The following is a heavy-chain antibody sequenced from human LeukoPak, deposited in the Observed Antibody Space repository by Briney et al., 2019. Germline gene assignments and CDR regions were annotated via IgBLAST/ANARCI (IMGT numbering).Heavy chain of an antibody. D-gene: IGHD2-2*02. CDR3: ARSLRYCSSTSCYKGHYYDYYYMDV. J-gene: IGHJ6*03. CDR1: GGSISSYY. V-gene: IGHV4-59*01. Sequence: SETLSLTCTVFGGSISSYYWSWIRQPAGKGLEWIGYIYYSGSTNYNPSLKSRVTISVDTSKNQFSLKLSSVTAADTAVYYCARSLRYCSSTSCYKGHYYDYYYMDVWGKGTTVTVSS. CDR2: IYYSGST.